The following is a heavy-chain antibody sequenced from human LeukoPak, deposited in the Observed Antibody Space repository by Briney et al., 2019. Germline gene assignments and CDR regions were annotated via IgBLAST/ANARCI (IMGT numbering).Heavy chain of an antibody. V-gene: IGHV4-59*08. D-gene: IGHD5-24*01. J-gene: IGHJ4*02. CDR3: ARFRDGYNLYYFDY. CDR2: IYHSGST. CDR1: GGSISFSY. Sequence: SETLSLTCTVSGGSISFSYWTWIRQPPGKGLEWIGYIYHSGSTDYNPSLKSRVTMSVDTSKNQFSLKLSSVSAADTAVYFCARFRDGYNLYYFDYWGQGTLVTVSS.